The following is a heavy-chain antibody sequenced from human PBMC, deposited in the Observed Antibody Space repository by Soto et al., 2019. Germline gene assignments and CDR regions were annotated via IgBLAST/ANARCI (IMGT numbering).Heavy chain of an antibody. Sequence: GKGLEWIGSIYYSGSTYYNPSLKSRFTISVYTSKNQFSLKLSSVTAADTAVYYCAGTSGVRAAAGLNYYYYMDVWGKGTT. CDR2: IYYSGST. V-gene: IGHV4-39*01. J-gene: IGHJ6*03. CDR3: AGTSGVRAAAGLNYYYYMDV. D-gene: IGHD6-13*01.